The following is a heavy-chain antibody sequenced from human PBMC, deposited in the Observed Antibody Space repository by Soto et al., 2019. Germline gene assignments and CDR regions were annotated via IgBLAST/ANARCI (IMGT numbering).Heavy chain of an antibody. J-gene: IGHJ4*01. D-gene: IGHD3-22*01. CDR1: AYTLTRYD. V-gene: IGHV1-3*01. CDR2: IHSVNGDT. Sequence: AGKVSGKASAYTLTRYDITFVRHSPGQGHEWLGWIHSVNGDTKYSQKFRGRVTITRDTSAITAYMELSRLRPEDTALYYCVRYCTHYDSSGPGDYSGHRNLVTVAS. CDR3: VRYCTHYDSSGPGDY.